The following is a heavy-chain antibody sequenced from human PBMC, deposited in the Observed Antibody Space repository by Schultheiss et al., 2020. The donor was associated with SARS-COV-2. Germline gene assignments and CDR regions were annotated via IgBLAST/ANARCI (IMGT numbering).Heavy chain of an antibody. V-gene: IGHV3-64D*06. CDR3: AKLEGAAHCGGDCYSANPGFDC. CDR2: ISSNGGST. Sequence: GESLKISCAASGFTFSSYAMHWVRQAPGKGLEYVSGISSNGGSTYYADSVKGRVTISRDNSQNTVYLQMSNLRAEDTALYYCAKLEGAAHCGGDCYSANPGFDCWGQGTLVTVSS. J-gene: IGHJ4*02. CDR1: GFTFSSYA. D-gene: IGHD2-21*02.